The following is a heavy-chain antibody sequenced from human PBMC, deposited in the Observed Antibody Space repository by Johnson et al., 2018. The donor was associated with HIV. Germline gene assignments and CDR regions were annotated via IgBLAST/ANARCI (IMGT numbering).Heavy chain of an antibody. J-gene: IGHJ3*02. Sequence: QVQLVESGGGLVQPGGSLRLSCAASGLSFSSYGMEWVRQAPGKGLEWVAVIWSDGSNKHYADSVKGRFTISRDNSENTLYLQMNSLRAEDTAVYYCATSTASDALDIWGQGTMVTVSS. V-gene: IGHV3-33*01. CDR2: IWSDGSNK. CDR3: ATSTASDALDI. CDR1: GLSFSSYG. D-gene: IGHD1-1*01.